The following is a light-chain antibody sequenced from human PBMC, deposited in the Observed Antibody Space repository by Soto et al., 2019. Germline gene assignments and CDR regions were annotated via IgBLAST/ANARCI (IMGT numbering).Light chain of an antibody. V-gene: IGKV1-5*03. J-gene: IGKJ2*01. Sequence: DIQMTQSPSTLFASVGDRVTITCRASQSISSWLAWYQQKPWKAPKLLIYKASSLESGVPSRFSGRGPGTECTLNTSSLRPDDFAPYYWQQYNSYSPYTFGQGTKLEIK. CDR2: KAS. CDR1: QSISSW. CDR3: QQYNSYSPYT.